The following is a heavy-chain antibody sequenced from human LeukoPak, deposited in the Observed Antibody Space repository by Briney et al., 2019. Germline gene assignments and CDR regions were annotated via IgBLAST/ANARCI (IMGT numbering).Heavy chain of an antibody. Sequence: GGSLRLSCAASGFTFDDYAMHWVRQASGKGLEWVSLISGDGGSTYYADSVKGRFTISRDNSKNSLYLQMNSLRTEDTALYYCAKAIGDMVRGVITPLDYWGQGTLVTVSS. CDR2: ISGDGGST. CDR1: GFTFDDYA. J-gene: IGHJ4*02. V-gene: IGHV3-43*02. CDR3: AKAIGDMVRGVITPLDY. D-gene: IGHD3-10*01.